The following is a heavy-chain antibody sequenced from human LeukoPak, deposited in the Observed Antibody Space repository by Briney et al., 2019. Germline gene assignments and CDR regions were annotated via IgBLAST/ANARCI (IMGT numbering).Heavy chain of an antibody. CDR2: IRYDGSNK. V-gene: IGHV3-30*02. D-gene: IGHD3-3*01. CDR3: AKGSTIFGVVPEEYFDY. CDR1: GFTFSSYG. Sequence: GGSLRLSCAASGFTFSSYGMHWVRQAPGKGLEWVAFIRYDGSNKYYADSVKGRFTISRDNSKNTLYLQMNSLRAEDTAVYYCAKGSTIFGVVPEEYFDYWGQGTLVTVSS. J-gene: IGHJ4*02.